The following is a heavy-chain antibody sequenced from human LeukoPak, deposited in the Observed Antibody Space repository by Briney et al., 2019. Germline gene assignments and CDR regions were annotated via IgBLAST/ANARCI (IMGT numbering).Heavy chain of an antibody. D-gene: IGHD2-15*01. CDR2: ISYDGSIN. V-gene: IGHV3-30*04. CDR1: GFTLNSYA. J-gene: IGHJ4*02. Sequence: PGGSLRLSCAASGFTLNSYAVHWVRQAPGKGLEWVAVISYDGSINFYSASVKGRFTISRDNSKNTLYLQMNSLRADDTALYFCARDRRYCSGGSCYFDYFFDYWGQGTLVTVSS. CDR3: ARDRRYCSGGSCYFDYFFDY.